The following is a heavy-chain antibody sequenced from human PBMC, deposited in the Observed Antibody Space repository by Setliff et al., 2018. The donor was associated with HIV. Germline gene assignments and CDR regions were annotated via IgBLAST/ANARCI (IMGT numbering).Heavy chain of an antibody. CDR3: ARSFWGFVRNAASDI. CDR2: IRDDGSET. V-gene: IGHV3-7*01. J-gene: IGHJ3*02. CDR1: RFIFSSYS. Sequence: GESLKISCAASRFIFSSYSMNWVRQAPGKGLEWVADIRDDGSETYYVDSLKGRFTISRDNTKNALYLQMNSLRADDTAVYYCARSFWGFVRNAASDIWGQGTVVTVS. D-gene: IGHD3-16*01.